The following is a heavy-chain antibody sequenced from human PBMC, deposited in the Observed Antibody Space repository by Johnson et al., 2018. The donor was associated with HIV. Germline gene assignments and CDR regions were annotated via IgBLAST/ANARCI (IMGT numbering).Heavy chain of an antibody. CDR1: GFTFSSYW. CDR3: ARDGYSGGFDI. CDR2: SKNKPNSYTT. D-gene: IGHD2-21*01. V-gene: IGHV3-72*01. Sequence: EVQLVESGGGLVQPGGSLRLSCAASGFTFSSYWMSWVRQAPGKGLEWVGRSKNKPNSYTTEYAASVKGRFTISRDDSKNSLYRQMNSLKIEDTAVYYCARDGYSGGFDIWGQGTMVTVSP. J-gene: IGHJ3*02.